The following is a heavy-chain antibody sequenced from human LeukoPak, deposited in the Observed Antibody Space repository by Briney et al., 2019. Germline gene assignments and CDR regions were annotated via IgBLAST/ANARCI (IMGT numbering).Heavy chain of an antibody. CDR3: AKEIWPTVTTPGHTYFDY. J-gene: IGHJ4*02. CDR1: GFTFSNYA. D-gene: IGHD4-17*01. V-gene: IGHV3-23*01. CDR2: IRGGGGTT. Sequence: PGGSLTLSCAASGFTFSNYAMSWVRQAPGKGLEWVSGIRGGGGTTYYADSVKGRFTISRDNSKNTLYLQMNSLRAEDTAVFFCAKEIWPTVTTPGHTYFDYWGQGTLVTVSS.